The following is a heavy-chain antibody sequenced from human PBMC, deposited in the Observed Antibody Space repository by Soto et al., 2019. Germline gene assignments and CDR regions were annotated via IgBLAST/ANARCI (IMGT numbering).Heavy chain of an antibody. CDR2: IFYTGST. V-gene: IGHV4-59*08. J-gene: IGHJ4*02. CDR3: ARHYPIGNNWNYFDY. CDR1: DGSISSYY. Sequence: SETLSLTCTVSDGSISSYYWGWIRQPPGKGLEWMGYIFYTGSTNYKPSLKSRVTISVDTSKNQFSLKLSSVTAADIAVYYCARHYPIGNNWNYFDYWGQGTLVTVSS. D-gene: IGHD1-1*01.